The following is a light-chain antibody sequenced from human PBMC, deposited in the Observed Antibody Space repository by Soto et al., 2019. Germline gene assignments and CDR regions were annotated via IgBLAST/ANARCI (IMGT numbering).Light chain of an antibody. CDR1: QSISSW. V-gene: IGKV1-5*03. CDR3: QQYSTYTPRT. CDR2: KAS. J-gene: IGKJ1*01. Sequence: DIQMTQSLSTLSASVGAKVTITCRPSQSISSWLAWYQQKPGKAPKLLIYKASSLESGVPSRFSGSGSGTEFTLTISSLQPDDFATYYCQQYSTYTPRTCGQGTKVDIK.